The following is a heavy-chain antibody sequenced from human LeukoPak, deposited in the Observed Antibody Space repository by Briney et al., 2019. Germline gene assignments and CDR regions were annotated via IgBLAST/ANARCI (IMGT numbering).Heavy chain of an antibody. CDR3: AKVRGAWFGEPFDY. CDR2: ISSISDTI. CDR1: GFTFSHHS. D-gene: IGHD3-10*01. V-gene: IGHV3-48*01. J-gene: IGHJ4*02. Sequence: PGGSLRLSCAASGFTFSHHSMIWVRQAPGKGLEWISYISSISDTIYYADSVKGRFTISRDNAVNSLYLQMNSLRAEDTAVYYCAKVRGAWFGEPFDYWGQGTLVTVSS.